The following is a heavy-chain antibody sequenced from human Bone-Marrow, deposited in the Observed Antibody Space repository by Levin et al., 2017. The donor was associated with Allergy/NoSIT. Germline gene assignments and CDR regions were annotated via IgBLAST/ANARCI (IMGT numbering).Heavy chain of an antibody. CDR2: ITWNSRSI. CDR3: TKDIVPGGFCGSTSCYHYGMDV. J-gene: IGHJ6*02. V-gene: IGHV3-9*01. Sequence: QSGGSLRLSCAASGFTFDDYAMHWVRQGPGKGLEWVAGITWNSRSIDYADSVKGRFTISRDNAQNSLYLQMNSLRAEDTALYYCTKDIVPGGFCGSTSCYHYGMDVWGQGTTVIVSS. D-gene: IGHD2-2*01. CDR1: GFTFDDYA.